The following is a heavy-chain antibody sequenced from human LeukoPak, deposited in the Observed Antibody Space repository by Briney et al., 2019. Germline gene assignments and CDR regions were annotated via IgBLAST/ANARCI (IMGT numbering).Heavy chain of an antibody. D-gene: IGHD5-18*01. Sequence: PGGSLRLSCAASGFTFSSYSMNWVRQAPGKGLEWVSSISSSSSYIYYADSVKGRFTISRDKAKNSLYLQMDSLRAEGTAVYYCARDLRGYSSSGYFDYWGQGTLVTVSS. CDR1: GFTFSSYS. J-gene: IGHJ4*02. V-gene: IGHV3-21*01. CDR3: ARDLRGYSSSGYFDY. CDR2: ISSSSSYI.